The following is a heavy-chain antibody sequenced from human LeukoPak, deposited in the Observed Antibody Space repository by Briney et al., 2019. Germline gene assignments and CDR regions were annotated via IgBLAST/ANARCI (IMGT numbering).Heavy chain of an antibody. J-gene: IGHJ4*02. D-gene: IGHD6-19*01. CDR1: GFTVSSNY. CDR3: AREFVGSSGWYLDYFDY. CDR2: IYSGGST. V-gene: IGHV3-53*01. Sequence: GGSLRLSCAASGFTVSSNYMSWVRQAPGKGLEWVSVIYSGGSTYYADSVKGRFTISRDNSKNTLYLQMNSLRAEDTAVYYCAREFVGSSGWYLDYFDYWGQGTLVTVSS.